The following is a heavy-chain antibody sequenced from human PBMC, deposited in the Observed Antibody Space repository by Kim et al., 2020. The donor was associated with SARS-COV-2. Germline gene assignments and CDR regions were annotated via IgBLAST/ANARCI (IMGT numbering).Heavy chain of an antibody. D-gene: IGHD2-2*01. CDR3: ARVWGVVPAAMAYYYYYMDV. Sequence: GGSLRLSCAASGFTFSSYSMNWVRQAPGKGLEWVSSISSSSSYIYYADSVKGRFTISRDNAKNSLYLQMNSLRAEDTAVYYCARVWGVVPAAMAYYYYYMDVWGKGTTVTVSS. V-gene: IGHV3-21*01. CDR1: GFTFSSYS. J-gene: IGHJ6*03. CDR2: ISSSSSYI.